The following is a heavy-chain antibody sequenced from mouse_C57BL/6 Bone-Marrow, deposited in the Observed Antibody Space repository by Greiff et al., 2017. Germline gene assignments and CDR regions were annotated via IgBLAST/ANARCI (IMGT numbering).Heavy chain of an antibody. V-gene: IGHV1-69*01. CDR2: IDPSDSYT. Sequence: QVQLQQSGAELVMPGASVKLSCKASGYTFTSYWMHWVKQRPGQGLEWIGEIDPSDSYTNYNQKFKGKSTLTVDKSSSTAYMQLSSLTSEDSAVYYCARSELDWYFDVWGTGTTVTVSS. CDR3: ARSELDWYFDV. CDR1: GYTFTSYW. J-gene: IGHJ1*03.